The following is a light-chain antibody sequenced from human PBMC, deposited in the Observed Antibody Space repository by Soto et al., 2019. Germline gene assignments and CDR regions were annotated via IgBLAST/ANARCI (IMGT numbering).Light chain of an antibody. J-gene: IGLJ1*01. Sequence: QSALTQPASVSGSPGQSITISCTGTSSDVGGYNYVSWYQQHPGKAPKLMIYEVTTRPSGVSNRFPGSKSGNTASLTISGLQADDEADYYCSSFTSSNTLPYVFGSGTKVTVL. CDR2: EVT. V-gene: IGLV2-14*01. CDR3: SSFTSSNTLPYV. CDR1: SSDVGGYNY.